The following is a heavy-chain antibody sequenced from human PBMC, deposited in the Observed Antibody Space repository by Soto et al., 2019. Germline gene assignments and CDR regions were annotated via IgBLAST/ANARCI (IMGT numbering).Heavy chain of an antibody. D-gene: IGHD3-22*01. J-gene: IGHJ3*02. Sequence: PPGKGLEWIGSIYYSGSTYYNPSLKSRVTISVDTSKNQFSLKLSSVTAADTAVYYCARFYYDSGYDAFDIWGQGTMVTVSS. CDR3: ARFYYDSGYDAFDI. CDR2: IYYSGST. V-gene: IGHV4-39*01.